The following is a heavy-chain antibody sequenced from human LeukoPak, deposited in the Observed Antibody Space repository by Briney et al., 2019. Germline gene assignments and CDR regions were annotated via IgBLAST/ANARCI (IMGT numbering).Heavy chain of an antibody. D-gene: IGHD2-21*01. V-gene: IGHV5-51*01. CDR3: ARMRISVVLAPHGFDI. CDR2: IYPGDSDT. J-gene: IGHJ3*02. CDR1: GYRFSSYW. Sequence: GESLKISCKGSGYRFSSYWIGWVRQMPGKGLEWMGIIYPGDSDTRYSPSFQGQVTISADKSISTAYLQWSSLKASDTAMYYCARMRISVVLAPHGFDIWGQGTMVTVSS.